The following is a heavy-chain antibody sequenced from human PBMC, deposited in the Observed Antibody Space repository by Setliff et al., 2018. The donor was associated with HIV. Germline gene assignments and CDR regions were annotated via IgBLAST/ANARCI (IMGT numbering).Heavy chain of an antibody. CDR1: GGSITSGSYY. V-gene: IGHV4-61*02. D-gene: IGHD3-10*01. Sequence: SETLSLTCTVSGGSITSGSYYWSWIRQPAGKGLEWIGRIYSNGRTTHNPSLKSRVTISRDTSENQFSLRLSSVTAADTAVYYCARGSYTVRIDYWGQGTRGTVSS. CDR3: ARGSYTVRIDY. J-gene: IGHJ4*02. CDR2: IYSNGRT.